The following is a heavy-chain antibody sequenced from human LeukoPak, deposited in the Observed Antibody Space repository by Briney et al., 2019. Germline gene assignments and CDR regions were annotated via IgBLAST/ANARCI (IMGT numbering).Heavy chain of an antibody. J-gene: IGHJ4*02. CDR2: IIPILGIA. CDR1: GGTFSSYA. D-gene: IGHD3-22*01. CDR3: ARVSVPYYYDSSGYYFDY. V-gene: IGHV1-69*04. Sequence: SVKVSCKASGGTFSSYAISWVRQAPGQGLEWMGRIIPILGIANYAQKFQGRVTITADKSTSTAYMELSSLRSEDTAVCYCARVSVPYYYDSSGYYFDYWGQGTLVTVSS.